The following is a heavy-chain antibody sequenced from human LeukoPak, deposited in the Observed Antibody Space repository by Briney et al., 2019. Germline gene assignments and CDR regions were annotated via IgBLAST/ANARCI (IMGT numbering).Heavy chain of an antibody. Sequence: GRSLRLSCAASGFTFSSYAMHWVRQAPGKGLEWVAVISYDGSNKYYADSVKGRFTISRDNSKNTLYLQMNSLRAEDTAVYYCVGMVRGVPYYYYYMDVWGKGTTVTVSS. CDR1: GFTFSSYA. V-gene: IGHV3-30-3*01. J-gene: IGHJ6*03. CDR2: ISYDGSNK. D-gene: IGHD3-10*01. CDR3: VGMVRGVPYYYYYMDV.